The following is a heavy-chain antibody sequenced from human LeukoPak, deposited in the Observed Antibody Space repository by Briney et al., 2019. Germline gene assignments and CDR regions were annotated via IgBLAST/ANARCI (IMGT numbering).Heavy chain of an antibody. J-gene: IGHJ5*02. CDR2: IIPIFGTA. D-gene: IGHD5-12*01. V-gene: IGHV1-69*13. Sequence: ASVKVSCKASGYTFTSYDINWVRQAPGQGLEWMGGIIPIFGTANYAQKFQGRVTITADESTSTAYMELSSLRSEDTAVYYCARERVDIVATIGLDPWGQGTLVTVSS. CDR3: ARERVDIVATIGLDP. CDR1: GYTFTSYD.